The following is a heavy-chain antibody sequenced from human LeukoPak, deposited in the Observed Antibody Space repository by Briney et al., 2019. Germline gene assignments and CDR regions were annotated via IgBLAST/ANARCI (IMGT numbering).Heavy chain of an antibody. CDR1: GFAFNTYA. D-gene: IGHD3-3*01. CDR3: ARDPIIDHDSYGNDGMDV. Sequence: GMSLRLSCTASGFAFNTYAMHWVRQAPGKGLEWVAVIWYDGSNQYYADSVKGRFTISRDNSRNTLDLQMNSLRAEDTALYYCARDPIIDHDSYGNDGMDVWGRGTTVTVSS. J-gene: IGHJ6*02. V-gene: IGHV3-33*01. CDR2: IWYDGSNQ.